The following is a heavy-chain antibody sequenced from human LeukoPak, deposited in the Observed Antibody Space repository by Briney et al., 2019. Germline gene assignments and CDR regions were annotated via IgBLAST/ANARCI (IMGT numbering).Heavy chain of an antibody. D-gene: IGHD2-2*01. V-gene: IGHV3-30*04. CDR2: ISYDGSNK. Sequence: GGSLRLSCAASGFTFSSYAMHWVRQAPGKGLEWVAVISYDGSNKYYADSVKGRFTISRDNSKNTLYLQMNSLRAEDTAVYYCAKVGARGYCSSTSCGLDYYYYYYGMDVWGKGTTVTVSS. CDR1: GFTFSSYA. CDR3: AKVGARGYCSSTSCGLDYYYYYYGMDV. J-gene: IGHJ6*04.